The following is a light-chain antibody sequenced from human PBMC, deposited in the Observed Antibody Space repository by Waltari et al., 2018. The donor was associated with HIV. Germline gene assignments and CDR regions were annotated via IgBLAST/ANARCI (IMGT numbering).Light chain of an antibody. J-gene: IGLJ3*02. CDR1: SSDVGGYNY. Sequence: QSALTQPASVSGSPGQSITISCTGTSSDVGGYNYVSWYQQHPAKAPKLVIFEVNKRPSGVLSLFSGSKAGNTASLTISGLQAEDAADYYCSSYTSSRTLVFGGGTKLTVL. CDR3: SSYTSSRTLV. CDR2: EVN. V-gene: IGLV2-14*01.